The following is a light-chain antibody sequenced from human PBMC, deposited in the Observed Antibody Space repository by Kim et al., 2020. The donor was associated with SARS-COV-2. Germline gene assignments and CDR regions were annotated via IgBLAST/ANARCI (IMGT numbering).Light chain of an antibody. Sequence: KSVTISRTRSSASIASSYVQWYQQRPRSAPTTVIYEGNQRPSGVPDRFSGSIDSSSNSASLTISGLKTEDEADYYCQSYDSSTYVVFGGGTQLTVL. CDR2: EGN. V-gene: IGLV6-57*03. CDR1: SASIASSY. J-gene: IGLJ2*01. CDR3: QSYDSSTYVV.